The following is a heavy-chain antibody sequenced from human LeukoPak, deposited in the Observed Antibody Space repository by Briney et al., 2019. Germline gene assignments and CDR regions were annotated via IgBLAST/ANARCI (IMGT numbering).Heavy chain of an antibody. CDR2: IYYSGST. CDR1: GGSISSGDYY. J-gene: IGHJ4*02. D-gene: IGHD6-13*01. CDR3: ARGGSSSWLDY. Sequence: SETLSLTCTVSGGSISSGDYYWSWIRQPPGKGLEWIGYIYYSGSTYYNPSLKSRVTISVDTSKNQFSLKLSSVTAADTAVYYCARGGSSSWLDYWGQGTLVTVSS. V-gene: IGHV4-30-4*02.